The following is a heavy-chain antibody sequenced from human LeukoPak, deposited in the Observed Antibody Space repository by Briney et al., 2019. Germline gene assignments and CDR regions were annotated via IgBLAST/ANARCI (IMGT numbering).Heavy chain of an antibody. J-gene: IGHJ6*02. CDR3: ARDSSSWYDSGYYYGMDV. Sequence: ASVKVSCKASGGTFSSYAISWVRQAPGQGLEWMGRIIPILGIANYAQKFQGRVTITADKSTSTAYMELSSLRSEDTAVYYCARDSSSWYDSGYYYGMDVWGQGTTVTVSS. CDR2: IIPILGIA. V-gene: IGHV1-69*04. D-gene: IGHD6-13*01. CDR1: GGTFSSYA.